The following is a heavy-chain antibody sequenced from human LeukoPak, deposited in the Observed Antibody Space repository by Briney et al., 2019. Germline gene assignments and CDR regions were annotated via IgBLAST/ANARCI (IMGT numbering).Heavy chain of an antibody. V-gene: IGHV4-4*07. Sequence: PSETLSLTCTVSGGSLSSYYWSWLRQPAGKGLEWIGRIYTSGSTNYNPSLKSRVTMSVDTSKNQFSLKLSSVTAADTAVYYCASSALGYCSGGSCAAYYYYGMDVWGQGTTVTVSS. CDR1: GGSLSSYY. D-gene: IGHD2-15*01. CDR2: IYTSGST. CDR3: ASSALGYCSGGSCAAYYYYGMDV. J-gene: IGHJ6*02.